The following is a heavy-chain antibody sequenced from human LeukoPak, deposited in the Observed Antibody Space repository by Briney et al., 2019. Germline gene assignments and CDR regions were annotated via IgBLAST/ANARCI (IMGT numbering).Heavy chain of an antibody. V-gene: IGHV4-38-2*02. D-gene: IGHD4-11*01. CDR1: GYSISNGYY. CDR3: ARETPNSNYEGYYFDY. J-gene: IGHJ4*02. Sequence: SETLSLTCTVSGYSISNGYYWGWIRQSPGKGLEWIGSIYQSGSTYYNPSLKSRVSISVDTSKNQFSLKLSSVTAADTAVYYCARETPNSNYEGYYFDYWGQGTLVTVSS. CDR2: IYQSGST.